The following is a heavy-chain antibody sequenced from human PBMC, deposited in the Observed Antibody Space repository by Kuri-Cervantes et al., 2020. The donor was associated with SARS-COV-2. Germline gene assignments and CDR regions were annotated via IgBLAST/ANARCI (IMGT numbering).Heavy chain of an antibody. CDR2: IYTSGST. V-gene: IGHV4-61*09. CDR1: GGSISSGSYY. Sequence: LRLSCTVSGGSISSGSYYWSWIRQPAGKGLEWIGYIYTSGSTNYNPSLKSRVTISVDTSKNQFSLKLSSVTAADTAVYFCARDWGASTQYYYYYMDVWGKGTTVTVSS. D-gene: IGHD3-16*01. CDR3: ARDWGASTQYYYYYMDV. J-gene: IGHJ6*03.